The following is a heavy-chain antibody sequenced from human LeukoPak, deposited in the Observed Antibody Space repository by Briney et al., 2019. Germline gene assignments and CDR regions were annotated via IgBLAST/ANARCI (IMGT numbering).Heavy chain of an antibody. Sequence: KASETLSLTCAASGYFIGSGQYWGWIRQPPGKGLEWIGNIYHSGTSYYNPSLKSRMHLSIDTSKNQFSLNLTSVTATDTAVYYCVGAHGSGIIRDYWGQGLLVTVSS. CDR1: GYFIGSGQY. J-gene: IGHJ4*02. D-gene: IGHD3-10*01. CDR2: IYHSGTS. V-gene: IGHV4-38-2*01. CDR3: VGAHGSGIIRDY.